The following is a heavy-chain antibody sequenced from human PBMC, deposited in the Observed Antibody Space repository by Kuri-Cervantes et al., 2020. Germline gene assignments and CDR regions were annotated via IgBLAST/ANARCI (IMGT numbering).Heavy chain of an antibody. CDR1: GFTFSNAW. V-gene: IGHV3-15*01. J-gene: IGHJ6*02. D-gene: IGHD3-22*01. CDR3: TTDPHYYDYYYYGMDV. CDR2: IKSKTDGGTT. Sequence: GESLKISCAASGFTFSNAWMSWVRQAPGKGLEWVGRIKSKTDGGTTDNAAPVKGRFTISRDDSKNTLYLQMNSLKTEDTAVYYCTTDPHYYDYYYYGMDVWGQGTTVTVSS.